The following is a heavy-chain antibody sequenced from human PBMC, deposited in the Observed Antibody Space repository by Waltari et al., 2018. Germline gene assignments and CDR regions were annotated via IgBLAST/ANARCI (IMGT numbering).Heavy chain of an antibody. Sequence: QVQLQESGPGLVKPSETLSLTCAVSGYSISSGYYWGWIRQPPGKGLEWIGSIYHSGSTYYNPSLKSRVTISVDTSKNQFSLKLSSVTAADTAVYYCARHGRQPYVDIGAFDYWGQGTLVTVSS. J-gene: IGHJ4*02. D-gene: IGHD5-12*01. CDR3: ARHGRQPYVDIGAFDY. CDR1: GYSISSGYY. V-gene: IGHV4-38-2*01. CDR2: IYHSGST.